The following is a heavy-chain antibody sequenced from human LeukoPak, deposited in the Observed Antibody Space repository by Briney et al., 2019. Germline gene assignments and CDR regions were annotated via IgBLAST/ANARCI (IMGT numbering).Heavy chain of an antibody. J-gene: IGHJ5*02. D-gene: IGHD2-2*01. CDR3: ARLSIVPAAKYNWFDP. V-gene: IGHV4-59*12. CDR1: GGSISSYY. Sequence: SETLSLTCTVSGGSISSYYWSWFRQPPGKGLEWIGYIYYSGSTNYNPSLKSRVTISVDTSKNQFSLKLSSVTAADTAVYYCARLSIVPAAKYNWFDPWGQGTLVTVSS. CDR2: IYYSGST.